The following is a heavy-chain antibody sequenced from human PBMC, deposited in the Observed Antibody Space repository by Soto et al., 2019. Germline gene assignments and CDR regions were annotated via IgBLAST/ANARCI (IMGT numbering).Heavy chain of an antibody. CDR1: GYTFTRYP. CDR2: INAGNGQT. V-gene: IGHV1-3*01. Sequence: QVQLVQSGAEVKKPGASVKVSCKASGYTFTRYPVHWVRQAPGQRLECMGWINAGNGQTDYSQRFQDRLTISRDTSANTAYMELSSLRSEDTAIYYCAAFWGGALDLWGQGTMVTVSS. CDR3: AAFWGGALDL. D-gene: IGHD7-27*01. J-gene: IGHJ3*01.